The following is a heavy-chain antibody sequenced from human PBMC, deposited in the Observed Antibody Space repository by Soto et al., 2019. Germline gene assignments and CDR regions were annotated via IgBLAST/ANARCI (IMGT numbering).Heavy chain of an antibody. Sequence: SETLSLTCTVSGGSISSYYWSWIRQPPGKGLEWIGYIYYSGSTNYNPSLKSRVTISVDTSKNQFSLKLSSVTAADTAVYYCARTYDFWSGYQNYYFDYWGQGTLVTVSS. J-gene: IGHJ4*02. CDR1: GGSISSYY. CDR2: IYYSGST. V-gene: IGHV4-59*08. CDR3: ARTYDFWSGYQNYYFDY. D-gene: IGHD3-3*01.